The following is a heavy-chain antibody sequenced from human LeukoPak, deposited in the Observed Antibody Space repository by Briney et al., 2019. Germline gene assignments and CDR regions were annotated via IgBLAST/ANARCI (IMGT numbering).Heavy chain of an antibody. CDR3: ATTIAAAGNYYYYYYYMDV. CDR1: GFTFSSYV. J-gene: IGHJ6*03. Sequence: GGSLRLSCAASGFTFSSYVMSWVRQAPGKGLEWVSGIGGSGGSTYYADSVKGRFTISRDNSKNSLYLQMSSLRAEDTAVYYCATTIAAAGNYYYYYYYMDVWGKGTTVTVSS. V-gene: IGHV3-23*01. D-gene: IGHD6-13*01. CDR2: IGGSGGST.